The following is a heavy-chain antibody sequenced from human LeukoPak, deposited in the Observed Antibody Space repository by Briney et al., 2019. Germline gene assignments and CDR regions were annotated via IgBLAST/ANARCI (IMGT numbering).Heavy chain of an antibody. J-gene: IGHJ4*02. CDR2: INPSGGST. Sequence: ASVKLSCKASGYTFTSYYMHWVRQAPGQGLEWMGIINPSGGSTSYAQKFQVRVTMTRDTSTSTVYMELSSLRSEDTAVYYCARDRVATSHFDYWGQGTLVTVSS. CDR3: ARDRVATSHFDY. V-gene: IGHV1-46*03. CDR1: GYTFTSYY. D-gene: IGHD5-24*01.